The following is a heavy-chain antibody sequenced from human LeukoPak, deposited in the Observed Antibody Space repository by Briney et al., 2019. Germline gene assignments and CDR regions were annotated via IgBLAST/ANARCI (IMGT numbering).Heavy chain of an antibody. J-gene: IGHJ4*02. Sequence: GGSLRLSCAVSGFTFSSYSMNWVRQAPGKGLEWVSYISSSSSTIYYADSVKGRFTISRDNAKNSLYLQMNSLRAEDTAVYYCARETTVTTIDYWGQGTLVTVSS. CDR3: ARETTVTTIDY. D-gene: IGHD4-17*01. CDR2: ISSSSSTI. V-gene: IGHV3-48*04. CDR1: GFTFSSYS.